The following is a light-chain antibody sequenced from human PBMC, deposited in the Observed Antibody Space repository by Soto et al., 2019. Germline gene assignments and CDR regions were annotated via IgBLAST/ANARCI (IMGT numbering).Light chain of an antibody. Sequence: EIVLTQSPATLSLSPGETATLSCRASQSVSSYLAWYQQKPGQAPRLLIYDASNRATGIPARFSGSGSGTDFTLTISSLEPEDFAVYYCQQYGNSPVTFGPGTTVDVK. CDR2: DAS. V-gene: IGKV3-11*01. CDR1: QSVSSY. J-gene: IGKJ3*01. CDR3: QQYGNSPVT.